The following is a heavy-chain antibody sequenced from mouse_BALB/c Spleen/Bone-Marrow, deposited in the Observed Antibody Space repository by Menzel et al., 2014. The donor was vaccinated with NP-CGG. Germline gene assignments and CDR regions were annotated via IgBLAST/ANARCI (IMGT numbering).Heavy chain of an antibody. D-gene: IGHD2-4*01. CDR1: GFTFTDYY. V-gene: IGHV7-3*02. J-gene: IGHJ1*01. Sequence: EVKLMESGGGLVQPGGSLRLSCATPGFTFTDYYMSWVRQPPGKALEWLGFIRNKANGYTTEYSASVKGRFTIPRDNSQSILYLQMNTLRAEDSATYYCAREIINDYHWYFDVWGAGTTVTVSS. CDR3: AREIINDYHWYFDV. CDR2: IRNKANGYTT.